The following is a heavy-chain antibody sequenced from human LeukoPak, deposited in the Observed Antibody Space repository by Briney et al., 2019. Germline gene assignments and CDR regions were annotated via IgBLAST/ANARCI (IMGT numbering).Heavy chain of an antibody. V-gene: IGHV4-61*02. Sequence: PSQTLSLTCTVSGVSISIGSNYWSWIRQPAGKGLEWIGRLYTSGSTNYNPSLNGRVTISVDTSMNQFSLKVNSVTAADTAVYYSARERNTWFDSWGQGILVTVSS. J-gene: IGHJ5*01. CDR1: GVSISIGSNY. D-gene: IGHD2/OR15-2a*01. CDR3: ARERNTWFDS. CDR2: LYTSGST.